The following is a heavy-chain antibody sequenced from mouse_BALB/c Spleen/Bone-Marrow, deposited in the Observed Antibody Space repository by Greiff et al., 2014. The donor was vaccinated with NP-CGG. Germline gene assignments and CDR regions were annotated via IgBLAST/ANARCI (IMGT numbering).Heavy chain of an antibody. J-gene: IGHJ2*01. Sequence: QVQLQQSGSVLVRPGALVKLSCKASGYTFTSSWMHWAKQRPGQGLEWIGEIHPNSGNTNYNEKFKGKATLTVDTSSSTAYVDLSSLTSEDSAVYYCARELGRGYYFDYWGQGTTLTVSS. V-gene: IGHV1S130*01. CDR3: ARELGRGYYFDY. CDR2: IHPNSGNT. D-gene: IGHD4-1*01. CDR1: GYTFTSSW.